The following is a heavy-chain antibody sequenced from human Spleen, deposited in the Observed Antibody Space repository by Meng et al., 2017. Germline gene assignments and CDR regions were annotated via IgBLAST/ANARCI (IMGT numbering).Heavy chain of an antibody. J-gene: IGHJ5*02. CDR3: ARDKSHYDGRSGWFDP. Sequence: QIQLVESGGGVVQPGGSLRLSCATSGFTFTDYAMHWVRQAPGKGPQWVAIVSHDGNSGCYADSVKGRFSVSRDNFKNKHFLHMNSLRPEDTAVYYCARDKSHYDGRSGWFDPCGQGTLVTVSS. CDR1: GFTFTDYA. V-gene: IGHV3-30-3*01. CDR2: VSHDGNSG. D-gene: IGHD3-16*01.